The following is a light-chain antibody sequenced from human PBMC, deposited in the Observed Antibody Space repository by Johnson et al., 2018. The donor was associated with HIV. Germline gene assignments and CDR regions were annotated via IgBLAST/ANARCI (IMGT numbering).Light chain of an antibody. CDR1: SSNIGNNY. CDR3: AAWDDSLNGLYV. CDR2: ENN. V-gene: IGLV1-51*02. Sequence: QSVLTQPPSVSAAPGQKVTISCSGSSSNIGNNYVSWYQQLPGTAPKLLIYENNKRPSGIPDRFSGSKSGTSASLAIRGLQAEDAADYYCAAWDDSLNGLYVFGMWTKVTVL. J-gene: IGLJ1*01.